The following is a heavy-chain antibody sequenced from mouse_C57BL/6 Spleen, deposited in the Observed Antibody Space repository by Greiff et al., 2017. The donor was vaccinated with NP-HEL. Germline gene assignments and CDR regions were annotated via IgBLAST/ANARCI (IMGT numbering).Heavy chain of an antibody. Sequence: QVQLKQPGAELVRPGSSVKLSCKASGYTFTSYWMHWVKQRPIQGLEWIGNIDPSDSETHYNQKFKDKATLTVDKSSSTAYMQLSSLTSEDSAVYYCARATTGGGYAMDYWGQGTSVTVSS. CDR3: ARATTGGGYAMDY. D-gene: IGHD1-1*01. CDR2: IDPSDSET. J-gene: IGHJ4*01. V-gene: IGHV1-52*01. CDR1: GYTFTSYW.